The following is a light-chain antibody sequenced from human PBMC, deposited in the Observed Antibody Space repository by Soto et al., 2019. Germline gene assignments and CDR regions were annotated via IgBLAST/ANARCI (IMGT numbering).Light chain of an antibody. CDR1: QGISSY. V-gene: IGKV1-9*01. CDR2: AAS. CDR3: QQLNSYPRT. J-gene: IGKJ1*01. Sequence: DIQLTQSPSFLSASVGDRVTITCRASQGISSYLAWYQQKPGKAPKLLIYAASTLQSGVPSRFSGSGSGTEFTLTISSLQPEDFETYYCQQLNSYPRTFGQGTKVDIK.